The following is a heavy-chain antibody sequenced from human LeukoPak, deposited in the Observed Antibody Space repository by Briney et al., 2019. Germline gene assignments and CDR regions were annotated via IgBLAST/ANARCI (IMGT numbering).Heavy chain of an antibody. V-gene: IGHV1-18*01. J-gene: IGHJ5*02. Sequence: ASVKVSCKASGYTFTSYGISWARQAPGQGLEWMGWISAYNGNTNYARKLQGRVTMTTDTSTSTAYMELRSLRSDDTAVYYCARVTTWLLNGPRQSWFDPWGQGTLVTVSS. CDR3: ARVTTWLLNGPRQSWFDP. D-gene: IGHD3-22*01. CDR2: ISAYNGNT. CDR1: GYTFTSYG.